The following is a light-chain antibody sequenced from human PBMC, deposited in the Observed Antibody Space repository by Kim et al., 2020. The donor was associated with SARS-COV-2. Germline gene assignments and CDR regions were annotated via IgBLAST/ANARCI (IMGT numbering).Light chain of an antibody. CDR1: KLGDKY. J-gene: IGLJ2*01. CDR2: QDS. Sequence: VYPGQTASITCSGDKLGDKYACWYQQKPGQSPVLVIYQDSKGPSGIPERFSGSNSGNTATLTISGTQAMNEADYYCQAWDSSTYVVFGGGTQLTVL. V-gene: IGLV3-1*01. CDR3: QAWDSSTYVV.